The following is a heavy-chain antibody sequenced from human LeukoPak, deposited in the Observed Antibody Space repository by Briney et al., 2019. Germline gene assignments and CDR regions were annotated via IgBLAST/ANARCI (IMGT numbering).Heavy chain of an antibody. CDR3: ARDGYSDSSGYDYPPSV. D-gene: IGHD3-22*01. CDR2: MSYSGSS. Sequence: SETLSLTCTVSGGSISSYYWSWIRQPPGKGLEWIGYMSYSGSSNYNPSLRSRVPISVDASKKQFSLKLSSVTAADTAVYYCARDGYSDSSGYDYPPSVWGQGTLVTVSS. V-gene: IGHV4-59*01. J-gene: IGHJ4*02. CDR1: GGSISSYY.